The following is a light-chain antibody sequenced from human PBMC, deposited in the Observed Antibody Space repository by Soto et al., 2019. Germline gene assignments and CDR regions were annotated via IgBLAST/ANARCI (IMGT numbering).Light chain of an antibody. CDR1: QSVSSN. J-gene: IGKJ1*01. V-gene: IGKV3-15*01. CDR2: GAS. Sequence: EIVMTQSPSTLSVSPGGGPTLSCRASQSVSSNLAWYQQKPGQAPRLLXYGASTRATGIPARFSGSGSGTEFTLTISRLQSEDFAVYYCQQYNNWPPATFGQGTKVDIK. CDR3: QQYNNWPPAT.